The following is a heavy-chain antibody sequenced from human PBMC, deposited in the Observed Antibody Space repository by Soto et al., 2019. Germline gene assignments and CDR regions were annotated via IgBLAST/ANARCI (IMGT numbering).Heavy chain of an antibody. CDR1: GGSFSGYY. CDR2: INHSGST. Sequence: QVQLQQWGAGLLKPSETLSLTCAVYGGSFSGYYWSWIRQPPGKGLEWMGEINHSGSTNYNPSLKSRDTKSLDTSQDQFSLKLSSVTAADTAVYYCARRMYCSGGGCYSGRYNWFDPWGQGTLVTVSS. CDR3: ARRMYCSGGGCYSGRYNWFDP. V-gene: IGHV4-34*01. J-gene: IGHJ5*02. D-gene: IGHD2-15*01.